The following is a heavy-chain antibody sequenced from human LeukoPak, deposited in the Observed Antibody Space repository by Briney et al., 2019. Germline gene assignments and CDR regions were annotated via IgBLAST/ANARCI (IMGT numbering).Heavy chain of an antibody. CDR2: IRSSGSTI. CDR3: VRDPDALDY. CDR1: GFTFSSYS. J-gene: IGHJ4*02. Sequence: PGGSLRLSCADSGFTFSSYSMNWVRQAPGKGLEWVSYIRSSGSTIYYADSVKGRFTISRDNARNSVYLQMNSLRDEDTAVYYCVRDPDALDYWDQGTPVTVSS. V-gene: IGHV3-48*02.